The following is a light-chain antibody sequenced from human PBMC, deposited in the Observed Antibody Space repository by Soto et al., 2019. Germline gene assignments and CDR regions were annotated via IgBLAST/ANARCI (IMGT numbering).Light chain of an antibody. CDR1: SSDVGSYSL. J-gene: IGLJ1*01. Sequence: QSALTXPASXSGSPGQSLTLVCHGSSSDVGSYSLLSWYQHHPGKAPKVIIYEGNKRPSGVSNRFSGSKSGNTASLTISGLQAEDEADYYCCSYAGDSIYVFGTGTKVTVL. V-gene: IGLV2-23*01. CDR3: CSYAGDSIYV. CDR2: EGN.